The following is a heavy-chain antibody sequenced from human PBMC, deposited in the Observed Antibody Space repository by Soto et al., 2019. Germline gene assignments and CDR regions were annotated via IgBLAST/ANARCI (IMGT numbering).Heavy chain of an antibody. CDR1: GFTFSSYS. Sequence: GGSLRLSCAASGFTFSSYSMNWVRQAPGKGLEWVSYISSSSSTIYYADTVKGRFTISRDNAKKSLYLQMNSLRDEDTAVYYCARDAGCSGGSCYSGPLFDYWGQGTLVTVSS. J-gene: IGHJ4*02. CDR3: ARDAGCSGGSCYSGPLFDY. D-gene: IGHD2-15*01. V-gene: IGHV3-48*02. CDR2: ISSSSSTI.